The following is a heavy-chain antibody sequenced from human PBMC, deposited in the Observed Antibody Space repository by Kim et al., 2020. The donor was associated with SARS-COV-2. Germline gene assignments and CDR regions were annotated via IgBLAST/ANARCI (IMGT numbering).Heavy chain of an antibody. Sequence: AQQFQGRVTITADESTSTAYMELSSLRSEDTAVYYCARDEIGGGTTVTTHWGQGTLVTVSS. D-gene: IGHD4-17*01. J-gene: IGHJ4*02. CDR3: ARDEIGGGTTVTTH. V-gene: IGHV1-69*01.